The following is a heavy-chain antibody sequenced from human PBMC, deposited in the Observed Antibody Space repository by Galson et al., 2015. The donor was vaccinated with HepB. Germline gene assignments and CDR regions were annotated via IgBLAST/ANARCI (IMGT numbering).Heavy chain of an antibody. CDR3: ARDGELAPDYFDD. CDR2: TYYRSTKWYD. CDR1: GDSVSSNGAA. J-gene: IGHJ4*02. V-gene: IGHV6-1*01. Sequence: CAISGDSVSSNGAAWNWIRHSPSRGLEWLGRTYYRSTKWYDNYALSVESRITIHPDTSKNQFSLHLSSVTPDDTAVYYCARDGELAPDYFDDWGQGTLVTVSS. D-gene: IGHD1-1*01.